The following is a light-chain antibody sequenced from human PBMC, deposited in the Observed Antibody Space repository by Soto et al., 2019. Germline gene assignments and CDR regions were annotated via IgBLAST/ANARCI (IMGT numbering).Light chain of an antibody. CDR2: KAS. V-gene: IGKV1-5*03. CDR3: QQYNSGWT. CDR1: QSISSW. J-gene: IGKJ1*01. Sequence: DIQMTQSPSTLSASVGDRVTITCRASQSISSWLAWYQQKPGKDPKLLIYKASSSESGVPSRFSGSGSGTEFTLTISSLQPDDFATYYCQQYNSGWTVGQGTKVEIK.